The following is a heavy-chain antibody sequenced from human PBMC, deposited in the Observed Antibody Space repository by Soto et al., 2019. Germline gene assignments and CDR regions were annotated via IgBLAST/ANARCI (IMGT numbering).Heavy chain of an antibody. CDR1: GFTLSNYG. J-gene: IGHJ4*02. Sequence: QVRLVQSGGEMKNPGASVEVSCKASGFTLSNYGISWVRQAPGQGLEWMGFIDTRSGKTGNSKKFQGRVTMTTDTSTNTAYMQLRSLRSDDTAMYFCARDPAGLYLFDYWGQGTLLTVSS. CDR3: ARDPAGLYLFDY. D-gene: IGHD2-2*01. CDR2: IDTRSGKT. V-gene: IGHV1-18*04.